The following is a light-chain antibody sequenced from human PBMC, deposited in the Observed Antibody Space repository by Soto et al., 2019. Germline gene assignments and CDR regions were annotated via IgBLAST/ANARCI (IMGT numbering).Light chain of an antibody. CDR3: AAWDDSLNGRV. J-gene: IGLJ2*01. V-gene: IGLV1-44*01. Sequence: QSVLTQPPSASGTPGQSVTISCSGSSSSIGSNTVSWYQQLPGTAPKLLIYFNNQRPSGVPDRFSGSKSGTSASLAITGLQSEDEADYYCAAWDDSLNGRVFGGGTKLTVL. CDR2: FNN. CDR1: SSSIGSNT.